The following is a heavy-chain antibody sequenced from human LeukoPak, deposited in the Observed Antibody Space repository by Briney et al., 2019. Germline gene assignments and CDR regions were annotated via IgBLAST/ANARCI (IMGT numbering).Heavy chain of an antibody. CDR2: VYSSGST. Sequence: SETLSLTCTVSGGSISGFYWSWIRQPPGKGLEWIGYVYSSGSTNYNPSLKSRVTISVDTSKNQFSLKLSSVTAADTAVYYCARHDSYEFHFDFWGQGTLVTVSS. CDR1: GGSISGFY. V-gene: IGHV4-59*08. J-gene: IGHJ4*02. CDR3: ARHDSYEFHFDF. D-gene: IGHD5-12*01.